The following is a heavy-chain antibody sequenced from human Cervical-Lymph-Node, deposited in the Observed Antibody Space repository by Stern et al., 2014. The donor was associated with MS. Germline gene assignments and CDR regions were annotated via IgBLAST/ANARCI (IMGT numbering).Heavy chain of an antibody. V-gene: IGHV3-74*02. D-gene: IGHD6-19*01. J-gene: IGHJ4*02. CDR1: GFTFSSYW. CDR2: INSDGSVT. CDR3: ARGQQWLAFDY. Sequence: VQLVESGGGLVQPGGSLRLSCAASGFTFSSYWMHWVRQAPGKGLVWVSRINSDGSVTSHTDSVKGRFTISRDNAKNTLYLQMNSLRAEDTAVYYCARGQQWLAFDYWGQGTLVTVSS.